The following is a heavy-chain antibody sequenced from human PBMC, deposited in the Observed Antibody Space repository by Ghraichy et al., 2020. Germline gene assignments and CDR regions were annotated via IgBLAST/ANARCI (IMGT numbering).Heavy chain of an antibody. CDR1: GGSISSYY. CDR3: ARSVTYYYDSSGTLDY. D-gene: IGHD3-22*01. V-gene: IGHV4-59*01. Sequence: SETLSLTRTVSGGSISSYYWSWIRQPPGKGLEWIGYIYYSGSTNYNPSLKSRVTISVDTSKNQFSLKLSSVTAADTAVYYCARSVTYYYDSSGTLDYWGQGTLVTVSS. J-gene: IGHJ4*02. CDR2: IYYSGST.